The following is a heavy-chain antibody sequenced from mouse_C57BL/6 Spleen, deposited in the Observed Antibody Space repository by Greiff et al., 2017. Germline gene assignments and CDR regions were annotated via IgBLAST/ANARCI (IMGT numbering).Heavy chain of an antibody. D-gene: IGHD4-1*01. CDR1: GFSLTSYG. V-gene: IGHV2-2*01. Sequence: QVQLQQSGPGLVQPSQSLSITCPVSGFSLTSYGVHWVRQSPGKGLEWLGVIWSGGSTDYNAAFISRLSISKDNSKSQVFFKMNSLQADDTAIYYCARNGWDENYAMDYWGQGTSVTVSS. J-gene: IGHJ4*01. CDR3: ARNGWDENYAMDY. CDR2: IWSGGST.